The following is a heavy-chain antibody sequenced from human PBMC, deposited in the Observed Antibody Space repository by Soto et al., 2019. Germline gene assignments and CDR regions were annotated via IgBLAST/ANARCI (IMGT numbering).Heavy chain of an antibody. D-gene: IGHD6-6*01. CDR2: INPNSGGT. V-gene: IGHV1-2*02. CDR3: ARAARPGGVGWFDP. CDR1: GYTFTGYY. Sequence: ASVKVSCKASGYTFTGYYMHWVRQAPGQGLEWMGWINPNSGGTNYAQKFQGRLTMTRDTSISTAYMELSRLRSDDTAVYYCARAARPGGVGWFDPWGQGTLVTVSS. J-gene: IGHJ5*02.